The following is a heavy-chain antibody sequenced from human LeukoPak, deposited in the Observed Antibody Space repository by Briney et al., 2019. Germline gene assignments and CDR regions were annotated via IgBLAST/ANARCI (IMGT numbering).Heavy chain of an antibody. CDR2: ISSSGSTI. Sequence: GGSLRLSCVVSGFTFSSYEMNWVRQAPGKGLEWVSYISSSGSTIYYADSVKGRFTISRDNAKNSLYLQMNSLRAEDTAVYYCARGWLQDGIDYWGQGTLVTVSS. V-gene: IGHV3-48*03. D-gene: IGHD5-12*01. J-gene: IGHJ4*02. CDR1: GFTFSSYE. CDR3: ARGWLQDGIDY.